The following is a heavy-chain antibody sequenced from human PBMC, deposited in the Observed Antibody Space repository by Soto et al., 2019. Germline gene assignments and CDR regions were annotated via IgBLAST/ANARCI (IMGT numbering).Heavy chain of an antibody. CDR1: GYTFTSYG. V-gene: IGHV1-18*01. J-gene: IGHJ3*02. Sequence: APVKVSCKASGYTFTSYGISWVRQAPGQGLEWMGWISAYNGNTNYAQKLQGRVTMTTDTSTSTAYMELRSLRSDDTAVYYCARESSHDSSGYPTPGAFEIWGRGTMVTV. CDR2: ISAYNGNT. CDR3: ARESSHDSSGYPTPGAFEI. D-gene: IGHD3-22*01.